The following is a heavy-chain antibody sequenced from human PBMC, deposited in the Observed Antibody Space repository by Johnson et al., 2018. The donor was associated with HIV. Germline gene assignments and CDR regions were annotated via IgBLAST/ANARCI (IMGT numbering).Heavy chain of an antibody. J-gene: IGHJ3*02. D-gene: IGHD3-22*01. V-gene: IGHV3-11*04. CDR2: SSSSGSTI. CDR3: ARVSTMIVVARNDAFDI. Sequence: QVQLVESGGGLVKPGGSLRLSCAASGFTFSDYYMSWIRQAPGKGLEWVSYSSSSGSTIYYADSVQGRFTISRDNAKNSLYLQMNSLRAEDTAVYYCARVSTMIVVARNDAFDIWGQGTMVTVSS. CDR1: GFTFSDYY.